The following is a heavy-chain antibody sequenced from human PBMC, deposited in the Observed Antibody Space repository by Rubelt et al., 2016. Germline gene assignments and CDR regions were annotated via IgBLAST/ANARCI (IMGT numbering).Heavy chain of an antibody. CDR3: AKEQIVATIAFDY. D-gene: IGHD5-12*01. V-gene: IGHV3-30*18. CDR1: GFTFSSYG. CDR2: ISYDGSNK. Sequence: GGGVVQPGRSLRLSCAASGFTFSSYGMHWVRQAPGKGLEWVAVISYDGSNKYYADSVKGRFTISRDNSKNTLYLQMNSLRAEDTAVYYCAKEQIVATIAFDYWGQGTLVTVSS. J-gene: IGHJ4*02.